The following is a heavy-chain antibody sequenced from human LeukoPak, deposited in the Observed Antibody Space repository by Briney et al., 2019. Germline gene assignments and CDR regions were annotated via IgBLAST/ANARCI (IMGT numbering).Heavy chain of an antibody. CDR2: IYHSGST. D-gene: IGHD5-18*01. Sequence: SETLSLTCAVSGGSISSSNWWSWVRQPPGKGLEWIGEIYHSGSTNYNPSLKSRVTISVDTSKNQFSLKLSSVTAADTAVYYCARAEIVDTAMVRRSGAFDIWGQGTMVTVSS. CDR3: ARAEIVDTAMVRRSGAFDI. V-gene: IGHV4-4*02. CDR1: GGSISSSNW. J-gene: IGHJ3*02.